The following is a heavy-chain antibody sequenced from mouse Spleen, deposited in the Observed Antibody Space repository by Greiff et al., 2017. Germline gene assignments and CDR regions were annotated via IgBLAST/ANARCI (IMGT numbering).Heavy chain of an antibody. CDR1: GFSLTSYG. Sequence: VQGVESGPGLVAPSQSLSITCTISGFSLTSYGVHWVRQPPGKGLEWLVVIWSDGSTTYNSALKSRLSISKDNSKSQVFLKMNSLQTDDTAMYYCARHRRATGYAMDYWGQGTSVTVSS. D-gene: IGHD3-1*01. CDR2: IWSDGST. J-gene: IGHJ4*01. CDR3: ARHRRATGYAMDY. V-gene: IGHV2-6-1*01.